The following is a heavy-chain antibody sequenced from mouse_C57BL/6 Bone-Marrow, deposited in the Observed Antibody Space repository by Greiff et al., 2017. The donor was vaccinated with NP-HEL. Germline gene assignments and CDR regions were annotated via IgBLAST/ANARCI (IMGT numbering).Heavy chain of an antibody. CDR2: INPNNGST. D-gene: IGHD4-1*01. J-gene: IGHJ2*01. Sequence: EVQLQQSGPELVKPGASVKIPCKASGYTFTDYNMDWVKQSHGKSLEWIGDINPNNGSTIYNQKFKGKATLTVDKSSSTAYMELRSLTSEDTAVYYCARRGKTGTLRFDYWGQGTTLTVSS. CDR1: GYTFTDYN. CDR3: ARRGKTGTLRFDY. V-gene: IGHV1-18*01.